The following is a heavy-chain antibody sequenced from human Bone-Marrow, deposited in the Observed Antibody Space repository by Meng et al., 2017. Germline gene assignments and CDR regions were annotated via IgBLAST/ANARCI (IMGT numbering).Heavy chain of an antibody. D-gene: IGHD3-16*02. CDR3: ARDAERIMITFGGVIAGVWFDP. Sequence: ASVKVSCKPSGYNFPDYYIHWVRRAPGQGLEWMGRINPKSGDTHYAQKFQARVTMTGDTSISTAYMELSGLRSDDTAMYYCARDAERIMITFGGVIAGVWFDPWGQGTLVTVSS. CDR1: GYNFPDYY. J-gene: IGHJ5*02. V-gene: IGHV1-2*06. CDR2: INPKSGDT.